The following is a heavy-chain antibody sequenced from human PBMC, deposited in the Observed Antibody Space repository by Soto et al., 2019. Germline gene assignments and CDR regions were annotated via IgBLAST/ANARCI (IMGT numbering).Heavy chain of an antibody. Sequence: QLQLQESGPGLVKPSETLSLTCTVSGGSISSSSYYWGWIRQPPGKGLEWIGSIYYSGSTYYNPSLKSRVTISVDTSKNQFSLKLSSVTAADTAVYYCARRLARDRLDYWGQGTLVTVSS. V-gene: IGHV4-39*01. J-gene: IGHJ4*02. D-gene: IGHD6-6*01. CDR3: ARRLARDRLDY. CDR1: GGSISSSSYY. CDR2: IYYSGST.